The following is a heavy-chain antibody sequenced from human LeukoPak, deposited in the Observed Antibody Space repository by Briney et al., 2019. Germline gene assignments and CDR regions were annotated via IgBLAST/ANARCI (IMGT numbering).Heavy chain of an antibody. Sequence: PGGSLRLSCAASGFTFSSSALNWVRLAPGKGLEWISTVTDSGYSTYYADSVKGRCTISRDNSKNTLYLQINSLRAEDTAVYYCAKPRPGQLWFPSLGYWGQGTLVTVSS. CDR1: GFTFSSSA. CDR2: VTDSGYST. V-gene: IGHV3-23*01. J-gene: IGHJ4*02. CDR3: AKPRPGQLWFPSLGY. D-gene: IGHD5-18*01.